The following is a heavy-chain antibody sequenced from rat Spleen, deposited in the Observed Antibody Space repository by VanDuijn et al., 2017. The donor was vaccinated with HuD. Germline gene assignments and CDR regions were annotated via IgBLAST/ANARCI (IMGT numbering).Heavy chain of an antibody. J-gene: IGHJ3*01. D-gene: IGHD1-1*01. V-gene: IGHV3-3*01. CDR3: ARSDGVHYYLPFAD. CDR2: LDSAGSA. CDR1: GYSITSSYR. Sequence: EVQLQESGPGLVKPSQSLSLTCSVTGYSITSSYRWNWIRKFPGNKLEWMGYLDSAGSAEYNPSLKSRISITRDTSKNQLFLQINPVTTEDTATYYCARSDGVHYYLPFADWGQGTLVTASS.